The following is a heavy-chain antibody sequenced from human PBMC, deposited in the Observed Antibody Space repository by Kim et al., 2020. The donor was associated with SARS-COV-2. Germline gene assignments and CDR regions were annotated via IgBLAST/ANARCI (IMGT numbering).Heavy chain of an antibody. CDR3: ARARSALRLDY. V-gene: IGHV4-31*02. J-gene: IGHJ4*02. CDR2: T. D-gene: IGHD4-17*01. Sequence: TYYNPSLKSRVTISVDTAKNQFALKLSSVTAADTAVYYCARARSALRLDYWGQGTLVTVSS.